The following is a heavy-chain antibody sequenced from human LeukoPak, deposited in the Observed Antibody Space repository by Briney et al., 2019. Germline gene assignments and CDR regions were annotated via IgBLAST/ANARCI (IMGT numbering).Heavy chain of an antibody. Sequence: GASLRLSCAASGFPFSSYGMHWVRQAPGKGLEWVARLVYDARSDYANSVTGRFSISRDDSKNTLFLDMSNLRVEDTALYYCARDLSTAFDFWGQGVLVTVSS. J-gene: IGHJ4*02. D-gene: IGHD2-2*01. V-gene: IGHV3-33*01. CDR1: GFPFSSYG. CDR3: ARDLSTAFDF. CDR2: LVYDARS.